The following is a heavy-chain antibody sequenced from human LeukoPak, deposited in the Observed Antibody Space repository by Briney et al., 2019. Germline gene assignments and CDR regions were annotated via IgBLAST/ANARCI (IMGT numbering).Heavy chain of an antibody. J-gene: IGHJ4*02. CDR1: GGSISSYY. CDR2: VYYSGSRST. D-gene: IGHD6-19*01. CDR3: ARQVVAVAGTGYFDY. V-gene: IGHV4-59*08. Sequence: PSETLSLTCTVSGGSISSYYWSWIRQPPGKGLEWIGYVYYSGSRSTNYNLSLKSRGTISVDTSKNQFSLKLNSVTAADTAVYFCARQVVAVAGTGYFDYWGQGTLVTVSS.